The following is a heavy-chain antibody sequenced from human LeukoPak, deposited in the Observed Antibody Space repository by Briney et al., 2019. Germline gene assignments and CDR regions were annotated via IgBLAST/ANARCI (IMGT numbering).Heavy chain of an antibody. V-gene: IGHV4-4*07. CDR1: GGSISSYY. CDR2: IYTSGST. D-gene: IGHD2-21*01. CDR3: ARSPQGRMIGFHFDY. J-gene: IGHJ4*02. Sequence: PSETLSLTCTVSGGSISSYYWSWIRQPAGKGLEWIGRIYTSGSTNYNPSLKSRVTMSVDTSKNQFSLKLSSVTAADTAVYYCARSPQGRMIGFHFDYWGQGTLVTVSS.